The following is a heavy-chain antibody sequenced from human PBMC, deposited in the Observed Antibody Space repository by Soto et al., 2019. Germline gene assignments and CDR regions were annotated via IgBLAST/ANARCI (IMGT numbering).Heavy chain of an antibody. CDR2: INPNSGGT. V-gene: IGHV1-2*04. J-gene: IGHJ4*02. CDR3: ARESLPGDFDY. CDR1: GYTFTGYY. Sequence: QVQLVQSGAEVKKPGASVKVSCKASGYTFTGYYMNWVRQAPGQGLEWMGRINPNSGGTNYAEKFQGWVTMTRDTSISTAYMELSRLKTDDTAVYYGARESLPGDFDYWGQGTLVTVSS.